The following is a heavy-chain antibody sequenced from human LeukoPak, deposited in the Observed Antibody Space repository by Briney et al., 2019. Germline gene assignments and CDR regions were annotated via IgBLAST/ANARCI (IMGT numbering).Heavy chain of an antibody. V-gene: IGHV1-69*05. CDR2: IIPIFGTA. J-gene: IGHJ4*02. CDR1: GGTFSSYA. CDR3: AGLTIFGVVSIDY. Sequence: SVTVSCKASGGTFSSYAISWVRQAPGQGLEWMGRIIPIFGTANYAQKFQGRVTITTDESTSTAYMELSSLRPEDTAVYYCAGLTIFGVVSIDYWGQGTLVTVSS. D-gene: IGHD3-3*01.